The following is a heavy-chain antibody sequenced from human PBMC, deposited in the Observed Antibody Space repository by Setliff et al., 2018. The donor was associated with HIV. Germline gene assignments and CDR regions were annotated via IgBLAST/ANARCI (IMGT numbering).Heavy chain of an antibody. D-gene: IGHD5-12*01. V-gene: IGHV1-69*10. J-gene: IGHJ4*02. CDR2: IISILGIA. Sequence: SVKVSCKASGGTFSSYAISWVRQAPGQGLEWMGGIISILGIANYAQKFQGRVTITADESTSTAYMELSSLRSEDTAVYYCARLDPQGYVRDWTAYWGQGTLVTVSS. CDR3: ARLDPQGYVRDWTAY. CDR1: GGTFSSYA.